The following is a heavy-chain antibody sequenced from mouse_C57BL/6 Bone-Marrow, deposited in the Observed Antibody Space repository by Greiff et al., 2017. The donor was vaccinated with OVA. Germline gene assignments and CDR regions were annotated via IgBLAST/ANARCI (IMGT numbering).Heavy chain of an antibody. J-gene: IGHJ2*01. CDR2: IDPETGGT. CDR3: TRFGGLDY. CDR1: GYTFTDYE. Sequence: VKLVESGAELVRPGASVTLSCKASGYTFTDYEMHWVKQTPVHGLEWIGAIDPETGGTAYNQKFKGKAILTADKSSSTAYMELRSLTSEDSAVYYCTRFGGLDYWGQGTTLTVSS. V-gene: IGHV1-15*01. D-gene: IGHD3-1*01.